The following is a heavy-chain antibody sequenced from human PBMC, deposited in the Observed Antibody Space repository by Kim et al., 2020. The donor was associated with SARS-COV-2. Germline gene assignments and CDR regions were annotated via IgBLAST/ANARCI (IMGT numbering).Heavy chain of an antibody. J-gene: IGHJ4*02. Sequence: SVDSVKGRFTISRDNAKNSLYLQMNSLRAEDTALYYCVRGENTAMITFDYWGQGTLVSVSS. D-gene: IGHD5-18*01. CDR3: VRGENTAMITFDY. V-gene: IGHV3-7*01.